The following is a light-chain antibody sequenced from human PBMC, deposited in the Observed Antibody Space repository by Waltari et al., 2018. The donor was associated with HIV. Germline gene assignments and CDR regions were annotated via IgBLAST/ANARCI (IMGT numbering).Light chain of an antibody. Sequence: EIVLTQSPGTLSLSPGERATLSCRASQSVSSNYLAWYQQKPGQAPRLLIYGASNRATGISDRFSGSGSGTDFTLTISRLEPEDFAVYYCQQYYTTPYTFGQGTKLGIK. CDR2: GAS. V-gene: IGKV3-20*01. CDR1: QSVSSNY. J-gene: IGKJ2*01. CDR3: QQYYTTPYT.